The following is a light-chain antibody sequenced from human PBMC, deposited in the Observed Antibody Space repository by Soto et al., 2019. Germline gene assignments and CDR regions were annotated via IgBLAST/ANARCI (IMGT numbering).Light chain of an antibody. Sequence: VLTQSPGTVSLSPGESATLSCRASESIRKSYLAWFQHKPGQAPRLLIYGASTRATGIPDRFRGSGSGTDFTLTVIRLESADFTVYYCQQYAESPLTFGGGTKVDIK. CDR1: ESIRKSY. J-gene: IGKJ4*01. CDR2: GAS. V-gene: IGKV3-20*01. CDR3: QQYAESPLT.